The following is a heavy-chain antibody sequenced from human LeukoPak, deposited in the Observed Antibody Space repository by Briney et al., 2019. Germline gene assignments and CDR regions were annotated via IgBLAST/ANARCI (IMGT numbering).Heavy chain of an antibody. Sequence: GESVKISCKGSGYSFTSYWIGWVRQMPGKGLEWMGIIYPGDADTRYSPSFQGQVTISADKSISTAYLQWSSLKASDTAMYYCATLKDVGYCSGGSCYSGHYFDYWGQGTLVTVSS. CDR2: IYPGDADT. CDR3: ATLKDVGYCSGGSCYSGHYFDY. D-gene: IGHD2-15*01. V-gene: IGHV5-51*01. CDR1: GYSFTSYW. J-gene: IGHJ4*02.